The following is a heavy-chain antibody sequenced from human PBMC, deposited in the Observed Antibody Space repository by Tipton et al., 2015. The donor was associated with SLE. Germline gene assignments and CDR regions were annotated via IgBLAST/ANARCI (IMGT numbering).Heavy chain of an antibody. D-gene: IGHD2-2*02. CDR2: IIPIFGTA. CDR1: GGTFSSYA. CDR3: ARLGYCSSTSCYTSDYGMDV. Sequence: QSGAEVKKPGSSVKVSCKASGGTFSSYAISWVRQAPGQGLEWMGGIIPIFGTANYAQKFQGRVTITTDESTSTAYMELSSLRSEDTAVYYCARLGYCSSTSCYTSDYGMDVWGQGTTVTVSS. J-gene: IGHJ6*02. V-gene: IGHV1-69*05.